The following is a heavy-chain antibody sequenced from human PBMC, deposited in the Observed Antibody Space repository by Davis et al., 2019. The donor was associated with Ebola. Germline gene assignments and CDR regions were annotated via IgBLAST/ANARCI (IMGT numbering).Heavy chain of an antibody. J-gene: IGHJ5*02. V-gene: IGHV1-46*01. CDR1: GYTFTSYY. CDR3: ARASVVVIAMVCFDP. Sequence: ASVKVSCKASGYTFTSYYMHWGRQAPGQGLEWMGIINPSGGSTSYAQKFQGRVTMTRDTSTSTVYMELSSLRSEDTAVYYCARASVVVIAMVCFDPWGQGTLVTVSS. D-gene: IGHD2-21*01. CDR2: INPSGGST.